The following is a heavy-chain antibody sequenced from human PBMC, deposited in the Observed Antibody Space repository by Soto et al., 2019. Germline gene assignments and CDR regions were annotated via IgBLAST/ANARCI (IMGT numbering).Heavy chain of an antibody. CDR2: ISYSGST. CDR3: ARVPEY. V-gene: IGHV4-61*05. D-gene: IGHD2-2*01. J-gene: IGHJ4*02. CDR1: GGSIARSSYY. Sequence: SETLSLTCTVSGGSIARSSYYWGWIRQPPGKGLEWIGYISYSGSTEYNPSLKSRVTISVDTSKNQFSLKLSSVTAADTAVYYCARVPEYWGQGTLVTVSS.